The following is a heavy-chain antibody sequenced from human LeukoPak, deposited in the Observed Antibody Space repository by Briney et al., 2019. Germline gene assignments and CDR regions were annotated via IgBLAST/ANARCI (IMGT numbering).Heavy chain of an antibody. D-gene: IGHD5-18*01. J-gene: IGHJ4*02. CDR3: ARDRRYTAMSD. V-gene: IGHV3-48*01. Sequence: PGGSLRLSCAASEFTFSSYSMNWVRQAPGKGLEWVSYISSSSSTIYYADSVKGRFTTSRDNAKNSLYLQMNSLRAEDTAVYYCARDRRYTAMSDWGQGTLVTVSS. CDR2: ISSSSSTI. CDR1: EFTFSSYS.